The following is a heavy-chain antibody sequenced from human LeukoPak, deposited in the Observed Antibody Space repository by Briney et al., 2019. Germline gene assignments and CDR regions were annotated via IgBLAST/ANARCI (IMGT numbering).Heavy chain of an antibody. CDR3: ARAPYSSYGDY. V-gene: IGHV4-34*01. D-gene: IGHD3-22*01. J-gene: IGHJ4*02. CDR2: INHSGST. CDR1: GGSFSGYY. Sequence: SETLSLTCAVYGGSFSGYYWTWIRQPPGKGLEWIGEINHSGSTNYNPSLKSRVTISVDTSKNQFSLKLSSVTAADTAVYYCARAPYSSYGDYWGQGTLVTVAS.